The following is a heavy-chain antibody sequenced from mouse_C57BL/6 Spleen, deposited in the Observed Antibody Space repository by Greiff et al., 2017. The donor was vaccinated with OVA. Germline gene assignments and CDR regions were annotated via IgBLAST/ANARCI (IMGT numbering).Heavy chain of an antibody. V-gene: IGHV1-18*01. CDR3: ARRGLHFRSDYAMDY. Sequence: EVKLVESGPELVKPGASVKIPCKASGYTFTDYNMDWVKQSHGKSLEWIGDINPNNGGTIYNQKFKGKATLTVDKSSSTAYMELRSLTSEDTAVYYCARRGLHFRSDYAMDYWGQGTSVTVSS. J-gene: IGHJ4*01. CDR1: GYTFTDYN. CDR2: INPNNGGT.